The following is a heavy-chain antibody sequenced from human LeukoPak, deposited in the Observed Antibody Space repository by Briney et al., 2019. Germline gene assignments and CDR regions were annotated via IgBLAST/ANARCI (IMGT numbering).Heavy chain of an antibody. V-gene: IGHV4-4*07. J-gene: IGHJ4*02. Sequence: PSETLSLTCTVSGGSISSYYWSWIRQPAGKGLEWIGRIYTSGNTNYNPSLQSRVTISVDTSKNQFSLKLSSVTAADTAVYYCARLVDVLLWFGDPNPIFDYWGQGTLVTVSS. CDR2: IYTSGNT. CDR1: GGSISSYY. CDR3: ARLVDVLLWFGDPNPIFDY. D-gene: IGHD3-10*01.